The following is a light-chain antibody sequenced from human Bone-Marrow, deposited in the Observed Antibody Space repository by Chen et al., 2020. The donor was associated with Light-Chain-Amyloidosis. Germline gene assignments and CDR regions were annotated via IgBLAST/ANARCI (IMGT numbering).Light chain of an antibody. CDR3: QQYNNWPPI. CDR1: QSVSSN. Sequence: EIVMTQSPATLSVSPGERATLSCRAGQSVSSNLAWYQHKPGQAPRLLIYGASTRATGIPARLSGSGSGTEFTLTFSSLQSEDLAVYYCQQYNNWPPIFGPGTKVDVK. CDR2: GAS. J-gene: IGKJ3*01. V-gene: IGKV3-15*01.